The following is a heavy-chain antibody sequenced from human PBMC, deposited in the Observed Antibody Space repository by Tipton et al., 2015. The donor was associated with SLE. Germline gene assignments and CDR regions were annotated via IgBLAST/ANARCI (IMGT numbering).Heavy chain of an antibody. CDR3: ARDVSVLIPVGVDGRDGN. CDR2: ISTTSSTM. J-gene: IGHJ4*02. D-gene: IGHD2-21*01. CDR1: GFTFSSYS. V-gene: IGHV3-48*01. Sequence: AVSGFTFSSYSMDWVRQAPGKGLEWISHISTTSSTMFYADSVKGRFTISRDNARNSLFLQMNSLRAEDTAIYYCARDVSVLIPVGVDGRDGNWGQGTLITVSS.